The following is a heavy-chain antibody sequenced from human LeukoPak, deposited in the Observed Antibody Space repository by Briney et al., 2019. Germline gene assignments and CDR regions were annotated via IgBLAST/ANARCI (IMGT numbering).Heavy chain of an antibody. D-gene: IGHD1-1*01. V-gene: IGHV3-33*08. J-gene: IGHJ4*02. CDR3: ARGVQLWRTAY. CDR2: IWYDGSNK. Sequence: GGSLRLSCAASGFTFTSAWMTWVRQAPGKGLEWVALIWYDGSNKYYADSVKGRFTISRDNSKNTLYLQMNSLRAEDTAVYYCARGVQLWRTAYWGQGTLVTVSS. CDR1: GFTFTSAW.